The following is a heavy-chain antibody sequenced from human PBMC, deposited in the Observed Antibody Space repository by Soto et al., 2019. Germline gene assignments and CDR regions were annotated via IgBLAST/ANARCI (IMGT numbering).Heavy chain of an antibody. CDR3: ARGWSLGDN. D-gene: IGHD2-21*02. V-gene: IGHV1-18*04. CDR2: ISAVNGNT. J-gene: IGHJ4*02. CDR1: GYSFSSSS. Sequence: QVQLVQSGAAVKKPGASVKVSCKASGYSFSSSSISWVRQAPGQGLEWMGWISAVNGNTNYAQKIQGRVTMTTDTSTSTAYMEMRSLRSDDTAVYYCARGWSLGDNWGQGTLVTVSS.